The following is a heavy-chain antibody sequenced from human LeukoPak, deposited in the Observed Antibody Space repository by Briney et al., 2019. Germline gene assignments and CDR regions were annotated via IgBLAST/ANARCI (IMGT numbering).Heavy chain of an antibody. J-gene: IGHJ4*02. CDR2: ISHDGTVQ. CDR1: EFTFSSYG. D-gene: IGHD5-18*01. V-gene: IGHV3-30*18. CDR3: AKEGTAMASSYFDY. Sequence: GGSLRLSCAASEFTFSSYGMQWVRQAPGKGLEWVAVISHDGTVQHYADSVKGRFTISRDNSDNTLYLQMNSLRDEDTAMYYCAKEGTAMASSYFDYWGQGTLITVSS.